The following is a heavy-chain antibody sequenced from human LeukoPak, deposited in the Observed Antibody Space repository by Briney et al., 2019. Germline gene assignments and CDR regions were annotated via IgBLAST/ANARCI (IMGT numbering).Heavy chain of an antibody. D-gene: IGHD3-3*01. CDR2: INWNGGST. V-gene: IGHV3-20*04. J-gene: IGHJ5*02. CDR3: ASTIFGGFDP. Sequence: GGSLRLSCAASGFTFDDYGMNWVRQAPGKGLEWVSGINWNGGSTVYADSVKGGFTIYRDKAKNSLYLQMNSLRAEDTALYYCASTIFGGFDPWGQGTLVTVSS. CDR1: GFTFDDYG.